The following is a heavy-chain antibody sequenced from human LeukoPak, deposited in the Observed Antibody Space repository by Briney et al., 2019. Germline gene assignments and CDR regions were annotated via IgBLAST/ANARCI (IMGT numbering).Heavy chain of an antibody. CDR1: GGSISSGSYY. J-gene: IGHJ4*02. CDR2: IYTSGST. CDR3: ARPPVAVPTSYFDF. Sequence: PSQTLSLTCTVSGGSISSGSYYWSWIRQPAGKGLEWIGRIYTSGSTNYNPSLKSRVTISVDTSKNQFSLNLNSVTAADTAVYYCARPPVAVPTSYFDFWGQGILVTVSS. D-gene: IGHD2-15*01. V-gene: IGHV4-61*02.